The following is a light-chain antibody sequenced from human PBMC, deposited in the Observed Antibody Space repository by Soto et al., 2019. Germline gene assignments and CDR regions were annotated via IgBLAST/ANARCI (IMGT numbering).Light chain of an antibody. CDR3: QQYNDYPT. Sequence: DIQMTQSPSTLSASLGDRVTLSCRASESISSWLAWYQQKPGEAPRLLLYEASSFESGVPSRFSGGGSGPEFPLNLSRLQADYFATYSGQQYNDYPTFGQGTRVDIK. V-gene: IGKV1-5*01. CDR2: EAS. CDR1: ESISSW. J-gene: IGKJ1*01.